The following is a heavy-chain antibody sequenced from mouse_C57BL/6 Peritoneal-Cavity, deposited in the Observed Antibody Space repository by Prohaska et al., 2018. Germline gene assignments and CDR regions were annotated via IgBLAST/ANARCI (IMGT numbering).Heavy chain of an antibody. D-gene: IGHD2-5*01. CDR3: ASSNSYAMDY. Sequence: EVKLLQSGGGLVQPVGPLKLSCAASVIDFSRYWISWVRQTPGKGLEWIGEINTDSSTINYAPSLKDKFIISRDNAKNTLYLQMSKVGSEDTALYYCASSNSYAMDYWGQGTSVTVSS. J-gene: IGHJ4*01. CDR2: INTDSSTI. V-gene: IGHV4-1*01. CDR1: VIDFSRYW.